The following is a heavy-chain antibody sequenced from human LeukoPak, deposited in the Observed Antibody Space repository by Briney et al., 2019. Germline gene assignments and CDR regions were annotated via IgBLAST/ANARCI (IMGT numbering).Heavy chain of an antibody. CDR1: GGSISTYY. J-gene: IGHJ4*02. CDR2: IYYSGTT. V-gene: IGHV4-59*01. Sequence: SETLSLTCTVSGGSISTYYWNWIRQPPGKGLEWIGYIYYSGTTNYNPSLKSRVSMSVDTSKNQFSLKLSSVTAADTAVYYCARVHGYCSGGSCYYFDYWGQGTLVTVSS. CDR3: ARVHGYCSGGSCYYFDY. D-gene: IGHD2-15*01.